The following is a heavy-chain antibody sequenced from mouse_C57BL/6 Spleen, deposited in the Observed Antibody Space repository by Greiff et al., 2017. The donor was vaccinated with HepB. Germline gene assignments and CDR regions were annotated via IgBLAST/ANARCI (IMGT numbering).Heavy chain of an antibody. J-gene: IGHJ3*01. D-gene: IGHD1-1*01. CDR1: GYTFTSYW. Sequence: VKLQQPGAELVKPGASVKMSCKASGYTFTSYWITWVKQRPGQGLEWIGDIYPGSGSTNYNEKFKSKATLTVDTSSSTAYMQLRSLTSEDSAVYYCAREDTTVVATPFAYWGQGTLVTVSA. CDR3: AREDTTVVATPFAY. CDR2: IYPGSGST. V-gene: IGHV1-55*01.